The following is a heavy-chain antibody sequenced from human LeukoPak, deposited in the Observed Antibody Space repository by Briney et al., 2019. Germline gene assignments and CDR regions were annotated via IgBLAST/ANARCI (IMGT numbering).Heavy chain of an antibody. CDR2: KSYDGSNK. Sequence: GGSLRLSCAASGFTFSSYGMHWVRQAPGKGLEWVAVKSYDGSNKYYADSVKGRFTISRDNSKNTLYLQMNSLRAEDTAVYYCAKGSLVGATVPHDWFDPWGQGTLVTVSS. D-gene: IGHD1-26*01. CDR3: AKGSLVGATVPHDWFDP. V-gene: IGHV3-30*18. CDR1: GFTFSSYG. J-gene: IGHJ5*02.